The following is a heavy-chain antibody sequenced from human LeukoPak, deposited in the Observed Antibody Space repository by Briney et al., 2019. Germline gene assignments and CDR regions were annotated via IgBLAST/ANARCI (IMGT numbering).Heavy chain of an antibody. Sequence: GASVKVSCEASGYTFTSYGISWVRQAPGQGLEWMGWISVYNGNTNYAQKLQGRVTMTTDTSTSTAYMELRSLRSDDTAVYYCASPYCSGGTCYAHDAFDILCQGTMVTVSS. CDR2: ISVYNGNT. J-gene: IGHJ3*02. D-gene: IGHD2-15*01. V-gene: IGHV1-18*01. CDR1: GYTFTSYG. CDR3: ASPYCSGGTCYAHDAFDI.